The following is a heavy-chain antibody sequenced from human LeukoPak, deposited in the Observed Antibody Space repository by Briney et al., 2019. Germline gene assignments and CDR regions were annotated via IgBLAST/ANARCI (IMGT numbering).Heavy chain of an antibody. CDR3: AKDHRRRSGATYYFDY. CDR2: ISYDGSNK. V-gene: IGHV3-30-3*01. CDR1: GFTFSSYA. D-gene: IGHD1-26*01. J-gene: IGHJ4*02. Sequence: GGSLRLSCAASGFTFSSYAMHWVRQAPGKGLEWVAVISYDGSNKYYADSVKGRFTISRDNSKNTLYLQMNSLRAEDTAVYYCAKDHRRRSGATYYFDYWGQGTLVTVSS.